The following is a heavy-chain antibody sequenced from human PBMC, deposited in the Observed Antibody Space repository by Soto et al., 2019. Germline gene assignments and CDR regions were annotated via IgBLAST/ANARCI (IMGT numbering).Heavy chain of an antibody. CDR1: GFTFSSYG. CDR3: ARYSSSSNYYFGMDV. V-gene: IGHV3-30*03. CDR2: TSFDGSNE. Sequence: GALRLSCAASGFTFSSYGMHWVRQAPGKGLEWVAVTSFDGSNEYYIDSVRGRFTIFRDNSKNMLYLQMNSLRVDDTARYYCARYSSSSNYYFGMDVWGQGTTVTVSS. J-gene: IGHJ6*02. D-gene: IGHD6-6*01.